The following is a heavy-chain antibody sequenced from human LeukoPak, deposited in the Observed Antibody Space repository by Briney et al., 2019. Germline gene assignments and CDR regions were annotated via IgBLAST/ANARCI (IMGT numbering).Heavy chain of an antibody. CDR2: ISSNGGGT. CDR1: GFTFSSYA. CDR3: VKGGSSNWFATRFDY. D-gene: IGHD6-13*01. V-gene: IGHV3-64D*09. J-gene: IGHJ4*02. Sequence: GGSLILSCSASGFTFSSYAMHWIRQAPGKGLEYVSAISSNGGGTYYLASVKGRFTISRDNSKNALFLQMSSLRAEDTAVYYCVKGGSSNWFATRFDYWGQGTVVTVSS.